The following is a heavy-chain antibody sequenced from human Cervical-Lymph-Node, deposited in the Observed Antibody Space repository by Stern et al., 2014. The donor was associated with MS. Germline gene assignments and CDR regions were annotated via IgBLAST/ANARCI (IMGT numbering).Heavy chain of an antibody. V-gene: IGHV2-70*01. J-gene: IGHJ6*02. D-gene: IGHD6-13*01. Sequence: QVTLRESGPALVKPTQTLTLTCTFSGFSLSTSGMCVSWIRQPPGKALEXLALIDWDDDKYYSTSLKTRLTIAKDTSKNQVVLTMTNMDPLDTATYYCARIQRIAAAGHYYGMDVWGQGTTVTVSS. CDR3: ARIQRIAAAGHYYGMDV. CDR2: IDWDDDK. CDR1: GFSLSTSGMC.